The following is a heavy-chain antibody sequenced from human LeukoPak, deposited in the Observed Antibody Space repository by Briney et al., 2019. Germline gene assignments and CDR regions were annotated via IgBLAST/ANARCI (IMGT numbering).Heavy chain of an antibody. V-gene: IGHV5-51*01. Sequence: GESLKISCKTSGYIFTNYWLGWVRQMPGKGLEWMGIIYPGDSDARYSPSFQGQVTFSVDKSISTAYLQWSSLQASDTAMYYCARPNDYGYYFDYWGQGTLVTVSS. D-gene: IGHD4-17*01. J-gene: IGHJ4*02. CDR3: ARPNDYGYYFDY. CDR2: IYPGDSDA. CDR1: GYIFTNYW.